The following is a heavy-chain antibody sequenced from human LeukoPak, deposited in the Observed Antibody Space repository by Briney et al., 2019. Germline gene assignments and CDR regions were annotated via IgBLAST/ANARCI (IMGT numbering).Heavy chain of an antibody. CDR3: ARGGDYGDLRYFDY. D-gene: IGHD4-17*01. CDR1: GGSIKNYY. V-gene: IGHV4-59*01. Sequence: SETLSLTCTVAGGSIKNYYWGWIRQPPGKGLGWIGYIYYRGINNYNPSLKSRVTFSVDTSKNQFCLKLNSVTASDTAVYYCARGGDYGDLRYFDYWGQGTLVTVSS. CDR2: IYYRGIN. J-gene: IGHJ4*02.